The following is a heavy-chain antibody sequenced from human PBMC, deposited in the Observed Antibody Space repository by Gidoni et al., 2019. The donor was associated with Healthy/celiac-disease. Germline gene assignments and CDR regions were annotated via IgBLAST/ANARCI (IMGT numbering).Heavy chain of an antibody. CDR2: IYHSGST. D-gene: IGHD2-2*01. CDR3: ASYCSSTSCDFDY. J-gene: IGHJ4*02. CDR1: GGSISSSNW. V-gene: IGHV4-4*02. Sequence: QVQLQESGPGLVTPSGTLSLTCAVSGGSISSSNWWSWVRQPPGKGLEWIGEIYHSGSTNYNPSLKSRGTISVDKSKNQFSLKLSSVTAADTAVYYCASYCSSTSCDFDYWGQGTLVTVSS.